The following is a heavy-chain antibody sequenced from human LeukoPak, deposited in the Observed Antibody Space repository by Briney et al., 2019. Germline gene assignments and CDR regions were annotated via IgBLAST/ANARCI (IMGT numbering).Heavy chain of an antibody. V-gene: IGHV1-24*01. CDR1: GYTLTELS. J-gene: IGHJ4*02. CDR2: FDPEDGET. CDR3: ARGARYCSRTSCSYYFDY. D-gene: IGHD2-2*01. Sequence: SVKVSCKVSGYTLTELSMHWVRQAPGKGLEWMGGFDPEDGETIYAQKFQGRVTMTEDTSTDTAYMELSSLRSEDTAVYYCARGARYCSRTSCSYYFDYWGQGTLVTVSS.